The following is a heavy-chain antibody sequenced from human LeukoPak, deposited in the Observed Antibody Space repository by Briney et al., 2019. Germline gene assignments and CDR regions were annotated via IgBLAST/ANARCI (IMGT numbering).Heavy chain of an antibody. D-gene: IGHD1-14*01. CDR3: ARGTVSEPLLPPTFDY. CDR1: GGSISSYY. J-gene: IGHJ4*02. Sequence: PSETLSLTCTVSGGSISSYYWSWIRQPSGKGLEWIGYIYYSGSTNYNPSLKSRVTISVDTSKNQFSLKLSSVTAADTAVYYCARGTVSEPLLPPTFDYWGQGTLVTVSS. CDR2: IYYSGST. V-gene: IGHV4-59*01.